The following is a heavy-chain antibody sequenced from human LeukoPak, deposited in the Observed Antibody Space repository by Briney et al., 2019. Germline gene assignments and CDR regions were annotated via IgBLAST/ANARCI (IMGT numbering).Heavy chain of an antibody. V-gene: IGHV3-30-3*01. CDR1: GFTFSSYA. Sequence: GGSLRLSCAASGFTFSSYAMHWVRQAPGKGLEGVAVISYDGSNKYYADSVKGRFTISRDNSKNTLYLQMNSLRAEDTAVYYCASPENYGDYPLREDWGQGTLVTVSS. J-gene: IGHJ4*02. D-gene: IGHD4-17*01. CDR3: ASPENYGDYPLRED. CDR2: ISYDGSNK.